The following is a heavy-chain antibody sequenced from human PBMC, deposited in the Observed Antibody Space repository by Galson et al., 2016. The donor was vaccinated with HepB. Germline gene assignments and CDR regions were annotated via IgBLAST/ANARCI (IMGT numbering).Heavy chain of an antibody. CDR3: ARESSIAAAGVLDY. CDR1: GFTFSSYA. J-gene: IGHJ4*02. V-gene: IGHV3-23*01. CDR2: ISGSGTNT. Sequence: SLRLSCAASGFTFSSYAMSWVRQAPGKGLEWVSLISGSGTNTYYADSVKGRFTISRDNSRNTLYLQMNSLRAEDTAVYYCARESSIAAAGVLDYWGQGTLVTVSS. D-gene: IGHD6-13*01.